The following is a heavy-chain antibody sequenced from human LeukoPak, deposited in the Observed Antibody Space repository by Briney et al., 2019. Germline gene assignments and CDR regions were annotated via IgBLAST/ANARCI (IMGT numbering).Heavy chain of an antibody. CDR3: ARFTDSSGSYWASPKWFFDY. D-gene: IGHD3-22*01. CDR1: GFTFSSYW. CDR2: INSDGSST. V-gene: IGHV3-74*01. J-gene: IGHJ4*02. Sequence: GGSLRLSCAASGFTFSSYWMHWVRQAPGKGLVWVSGINSDGSSTSHAESVKGRFTISRDNAENTLYLQMSSLRAEDTAVYYCARFTDSSGSYWASPKWFFDYWGQGTLVTVSS.